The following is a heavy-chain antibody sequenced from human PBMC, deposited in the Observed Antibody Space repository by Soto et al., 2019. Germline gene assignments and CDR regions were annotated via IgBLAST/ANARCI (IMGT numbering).Heavy chain of an antibody. CDR2: VVHTGGT. D-gene: IGHD6-19*01. CDR1: SDSIAGENW. CDR3: ARVFSSGSGWMYYFDF. J-gene: IGHJ4*02. V-gene: IGHV4-4*02. Sequence: QVQLQESGPGLVTPSETLSLTCTVSSDSIAGENWWSWVRQPPGLGLEWIGEVVHTGGTNYNPSLKSRVTMEVDKSKNQFSLKLIPATAADPAVYYCARVFSSGSGWMYYFDFWGQGTLVSVSS.